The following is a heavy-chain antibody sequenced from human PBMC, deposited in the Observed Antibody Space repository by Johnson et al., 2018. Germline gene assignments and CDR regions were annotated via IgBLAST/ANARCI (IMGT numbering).Heavy chain of an antibody. CDR3: GRWGTHDSDGSGYYFQGHDAFAV. CDR2: IYYNGST. V-gene: IGHV4-59*12. Sequence: QVQLQESGPGLVKPSETLSLTCTVSGASISSFYWSWIRQPPGKGLEWIGYIYYNGSTSYKPSLKTRVTISVDTSKHHFPLSLRPLTAADKAVFYCGRWGTHDSDGSGYYFQGHDAFAVWGQGKMVIVSA. CDR1: GASISSFY. J-gene: IGHJ3*01. D-gene: IGHD3-22*01.